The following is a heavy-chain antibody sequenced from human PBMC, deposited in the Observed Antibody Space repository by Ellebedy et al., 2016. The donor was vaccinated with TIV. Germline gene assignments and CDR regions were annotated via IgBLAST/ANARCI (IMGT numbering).Heavy chain of an antibody. CDR3: ARAEYYYDSSGYYPRGFDP. CDR1: GFTFSSYA. Sequence: GESLKISCAASGFTFSSYAMHWVRQAPGKGLEWVAVISHDGSNKYYADSVKGRFTISRDNSKNTLYLQMNSLRAEDTAVYYCARAEYYYDSSGYYPRGFDPWGQGTLVTVSS. D-gene: IGHD3-22*01. J-gene: IGHJ5*02. CDR2: ISHDGSNK. V-gene: IGHV3-30-3*01.